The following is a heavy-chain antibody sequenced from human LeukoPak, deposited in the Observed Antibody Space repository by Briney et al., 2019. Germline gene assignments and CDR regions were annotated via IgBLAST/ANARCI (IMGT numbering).Heavy chain of an antibody. CDR3: ARGYYYDSSGYYQYFDY. J-gene: IGHJ4*02. D-gene: IGHD3-22*01. CDR2: ISAYNGNT. V-gene: IGHV1-18*01. Sequence: EASVKVSCKASGYTFTSYGISWVRQAPGQGLEWMGWISAYNGNTNYAQKLQGRVTMTTDTSTSTAYMELRSLRSDDTAVYYCARGYYYDSSGYYQYFDYWGQGTLVTVSS. CDR1: GYTFTSYG.